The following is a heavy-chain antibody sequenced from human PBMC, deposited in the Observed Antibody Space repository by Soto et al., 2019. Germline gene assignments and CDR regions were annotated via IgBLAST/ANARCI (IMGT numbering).Heavy chain of an antibody. D-gene: IGHD4-17*01. CDR3: ARTGYGGNSVAFDI. J-gene: IGHJ3*02. Sequence: QPGGSLRLSCAASGFTFSSYGMHWVRQAPGKGLEWVAVIWYDGSNKYYADSVKGRFTISRDNSKNTLYLQMNSLRAEDTAVYYCARTGYGGNSVAFDIWGQGTMVTVSS. V-gene: IGHV3-33*01. CDR2: IWYDGSNK. CDR1: GFTFSSYG.